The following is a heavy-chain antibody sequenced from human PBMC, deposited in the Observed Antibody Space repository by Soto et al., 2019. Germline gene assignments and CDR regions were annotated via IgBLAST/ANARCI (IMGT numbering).Heavy chain of an antibody. CDR2: VNLNTGGT. V-gene: IGHV1-2*04. J-gene: IGHJ5*02. D-gene: IGHD6-13*01. CDR3: ARGLHIAAPQTYFDP. Sequence: ASVKVSCKASGYTFTYDYMHWVRQAPGQGLEWMGWVNLNTGGTVYAQKFQDWVTLTRDSSISTAYMELSRLKSDDTAVYYCARGLHIAAPQTYFDPWGQGTLVTVSS. CDR1: GYTFTYDY.